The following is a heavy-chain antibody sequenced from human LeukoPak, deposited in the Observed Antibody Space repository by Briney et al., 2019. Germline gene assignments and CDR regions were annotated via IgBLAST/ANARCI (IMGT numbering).Heavy chain of an antibody. CDR3: ARGSTQSYYFDY. J-gene: IGHJ4*02. Sequence: PGGSPRLSCAASGFTVSSNYMSWVRQAPGKGLEWVSVIYSGGSTYYADSVKGRFTISRDNSKNTLSLQMNSLRAEDTAVYYCARGSTQSYYFDYWGQGTLVTVSS. CDR2: IYSGGST. CDR1: GFTVSSNY. V-gene: IGHV3-53*05. D-gene: IGHD5/OR15-5a*01.